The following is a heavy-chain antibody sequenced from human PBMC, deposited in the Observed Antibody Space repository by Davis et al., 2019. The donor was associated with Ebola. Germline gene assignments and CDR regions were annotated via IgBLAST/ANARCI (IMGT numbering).Heavy chain of an antibody. CDR2: IIPIFGTA. D-gene: IGHD3-3*01. CDR3: ARAGRVLRFLEWLDPSGY. Sequence: SVKVSCKASGGTFSSYAISWVRQAPGQGLEWMGGIIPIFGTANYAQKFQGRVTITADESTSTAYMELSSLRAEDTAVYYCARAGRVLRFLEWLDPSGYWGQGTLVTVSS. CDR1: GGTFSSYA. J-gene: IGHJ4*02. V-gene: IGHV1-69*13.